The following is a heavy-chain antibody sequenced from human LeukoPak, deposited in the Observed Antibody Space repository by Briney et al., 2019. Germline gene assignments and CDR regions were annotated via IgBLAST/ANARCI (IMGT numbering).Heavy chain of an antibody. CDR2: INPDGGVT. V-gene: IGHV1-2*02. Sequence: ASVKVSCKASGYSFTSYYMYWVRQAPGQGLEWMGWINPDGGVTKSAQKFQGRVTMTRDKSINTVYMVLSGLTSDDTALYYCARGPNHYYYMDFWGTGTTISASS. CDR1: GYSFTSYY. J-gene: IGHJ6*03. CDR3: ARGPNHYYYMDF. D-gene: IGHD2-8*01.